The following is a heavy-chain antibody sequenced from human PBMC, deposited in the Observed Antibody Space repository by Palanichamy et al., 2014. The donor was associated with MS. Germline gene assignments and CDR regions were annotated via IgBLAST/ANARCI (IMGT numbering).Heavy chain of an antibody. Sequence: QVQLVEVWGRRGPGLGGPVRLSCAASGFTFSDYGMHWVRQAPGKGLEWVAVIWYDGDNTYYADSVTGRFTISRDNSKNTLYLQMSSLRAEDTAIYYCARDTSGLYDVLTGFDYWGQGTPVTASS. V-gene: IGHV3-33*01. D-gene: IGHD3-9*01. J-gene: IGHJ4*02. CDR3: ARDTSGLYDVLTGFDY. CDR2: IWYDGDNT. CDR1: GFTFSDYG.